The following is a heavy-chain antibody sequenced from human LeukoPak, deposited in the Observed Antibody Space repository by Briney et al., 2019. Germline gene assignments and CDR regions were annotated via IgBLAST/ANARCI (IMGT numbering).Heavy chain of an antibody. V-gene: IGHV3-30*18. D-gene: IGHD6-13*01. J-gene: IGHJ6*02. CDR2: ISYDGSNK. CDR1: GFTFSSYG. Sequence: GGSLRLSCAASGFTFSSYGMHWVRQAPGKGLEWVAVISYDGSNKYYADSVKGRFTISRDNSKNTLYLQMNSLRAEDTAVYYCAKELQQLEIAQDYYYGMDVWGQGTTVTVSS. CDR3: AKELQQLEIAQDYYYGMDV.